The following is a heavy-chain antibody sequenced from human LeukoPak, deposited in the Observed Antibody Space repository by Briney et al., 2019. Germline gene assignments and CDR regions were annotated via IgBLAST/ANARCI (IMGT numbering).Heavy chain of an antibody. V-gene: IGHV4-4*07. J-gene: IGHJ6*03. CDR1: GGSISSYY. CDR2: SYTSGST. D-gene: IGHD6-13*01. Sequence: SETLSLTCTVSGGSISSYYWSWIRQPAGKGLEWIGRSYTSGSTNYNPSLKSRVTISVDTSKNQFSLKLSSVTAADTAVYYCARTTEAHSWRTRYYDYYMDVWGKGTTVTVSS. CDR3: ARTTEAHSWRTRYYDYYMDV.